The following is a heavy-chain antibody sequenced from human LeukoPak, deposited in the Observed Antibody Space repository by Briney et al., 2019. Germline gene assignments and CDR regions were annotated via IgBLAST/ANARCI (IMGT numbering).Heavy chain of an antibody. CDR1: GFTFSSYG. Sequence: GRSLRLSCAASGFTFSSYGMHWVRQAPGKGLEWVAVISYDGSNKYYADSVKGRFTISRDNSKNTLYLQMNSLRAEDTAVYYCAKEIDIVVVPAADPSHYYYGMDVWGKGTTVTVSS. J-gene: IGHJ6*04. V-gene: IGHV3-30*18. D-gene: IGHD2-2*01. CDR3: AKEIDIVVVPAADPSHYYYGMDV. CDR2: ISYDGSNK.